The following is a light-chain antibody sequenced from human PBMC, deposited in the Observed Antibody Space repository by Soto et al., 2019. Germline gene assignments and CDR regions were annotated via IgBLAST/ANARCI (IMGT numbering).Light chain of an antibody. CDR3: QQFDGYPYT. Sequence: DIQMTQSPSTLSASVRDRVTITCRASQSISTWLAWYQQKPGQAPNLLIYEASKLQSGVPSRFSGSGSGTEFTLTISSLQPDDSATYYCQQFDGYPYTFGQGTKLEIK. CDR1: QSISTW. V-gene: IGKV1-5*01. J-gene: IGKJ2*01. CDR2: EAS.